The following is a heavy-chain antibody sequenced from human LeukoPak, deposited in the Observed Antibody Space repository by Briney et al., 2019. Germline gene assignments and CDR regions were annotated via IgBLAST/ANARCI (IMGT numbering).Heavy chain of an antibody. Sequence: PGGSLRPSCAASGFTFSNYWMHWVRQAPGKGLVWVSRIDIDGTGTSYADSVKGRFTISRDNAKNTVSLQMNSLKAEDTAVYYCGTVFDHWGPGILVTVSS. CDR2: IDIDGTGT. CDR1: GFTFSNYW. J-gene: IGHJ4*02. CDR3: GTVFDH. V-gene: IGHV3-74*01.